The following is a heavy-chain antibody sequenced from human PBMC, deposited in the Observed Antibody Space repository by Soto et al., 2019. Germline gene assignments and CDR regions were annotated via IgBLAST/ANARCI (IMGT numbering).Heavy chain of an antibody. D-gene: IGHD3-22*01. V-gene: IGHV4-30-4*01. CDR3: ASSAPAITMTFDP. J-gene: IGHJ5*02. Sequence: TLCGTGTVPGGSSISKEYYWSWIRQPPGKGLEWIGYIYYSGSTYYNPSLKSRVTISVDTSKNQFSLKLSSVTAADTAVYYCASSAPAITMTFDPWGQGTLVTVSS. CDR2: IYYSGST. CDR1: GGSSISKEYY.